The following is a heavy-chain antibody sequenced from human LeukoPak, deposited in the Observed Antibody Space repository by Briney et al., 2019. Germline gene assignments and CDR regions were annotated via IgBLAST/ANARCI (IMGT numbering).Heavy chain of an antibody. D-gene: IGHD3-10*01. CDR2: ISYDGSNK. V-gene: IGHV3-30-3*01. J-gene: IGHJ4*02. CDR1: GFTFSSYA. CDR3: ARDGGRPYYYGSGSPYYFDY. Sequence: GGSLRLSCAASGFTFSSYAMHWVRQAPGKGLEWVAVISYDGSNKYYADSVKGRFTISRDNSKSTLYLQMNSLRAEDTAVYYCARDGGRPYYYGSGSPYYFDYWGQGTLVTVSS.